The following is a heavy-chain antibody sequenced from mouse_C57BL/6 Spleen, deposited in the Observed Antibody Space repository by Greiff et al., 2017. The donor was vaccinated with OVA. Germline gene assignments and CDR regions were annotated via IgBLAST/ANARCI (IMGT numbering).Heavy chain of an antibody. V-gene: IGHV2-2*01. CDR1: GFSLTSYG. J-gene: IGHJ2*01. CDR2: IWSGGST. Sequence: VQLQQSGPGLVQPSQSLSITCTVSGFSLTSYGVHWVRQSPGKGLEWLGVIWSGGSTDYNAAFISRLSISKDNSKSQVFFKMNSLQADDTAIYYCARNEGARYYGSSYDYFDYWGQGTTLTVSS. D-gene: IGHD1-1*01. CDR3: ARNEGARYYGSSYDYFDY.